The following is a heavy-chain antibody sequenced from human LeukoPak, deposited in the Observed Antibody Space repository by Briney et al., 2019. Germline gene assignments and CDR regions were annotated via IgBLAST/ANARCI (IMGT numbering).Heavy chain of an antibody. V-gene: IGHV1-46*01. D-gene: IGHD4-23*01. CDR1: GYTFTSYY. CDR2: INPSSGST. J-gene: IGHJ4*02. Sequence: ASVKVSCKASGYTFTSYYMHWVRQAPGQGLEWMGIINPSSGSTSYAQKFQGRVTMTRDMSTSTVYMELSSLRSEDTAVYYCARSVTGDYVDYWGQGTLVTVSS. CDR3: ARSVTGDYVDY.